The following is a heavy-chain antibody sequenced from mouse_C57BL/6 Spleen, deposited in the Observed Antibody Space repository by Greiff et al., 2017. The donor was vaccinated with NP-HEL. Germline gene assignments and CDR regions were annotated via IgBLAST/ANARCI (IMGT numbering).Heavy chain of an antibody. D-gene: IGHD2-10*01. CDR3: ARDSFYGNFDY. V-gene: IGHV3-1*01. CDR1: GYSITSGYD. Sequence: EVKLVESGPGMVKPSQSLSLTCTVTGYSITSGYDWHWIRHFPGNKLEWMGYISYSGSTNYNPSLKSRISITHDTSKNHFFLKLNSVTTEDTATYYCARDSFYGNFDYWGQGTTLTVSS. CDR2: ISYSGST. J-gene: IGHJ2*01.